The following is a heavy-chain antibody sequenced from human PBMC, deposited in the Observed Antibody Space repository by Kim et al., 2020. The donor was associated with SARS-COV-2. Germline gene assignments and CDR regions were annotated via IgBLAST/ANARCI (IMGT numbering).Heavy chain of an antibody. CDR3: ARGLDSSGYYYFYY. D-gene: IGHD3-22*01. V-gene: IGHV3-30-3*01. Sequence: GGSLRLSCAASGFTFSSYAMHWVRQAPGKGLEWVAVISYDGSNKYYADSVKGRFTISRDNSKNTLYLQMNSLRAEDTAVYYCARGLDSSGYYYFYYWGQGTLVTVSS. J-gene: IGHJ4*02. CDR2: ISYDGSNK. CDR1: GFTFSSYA.